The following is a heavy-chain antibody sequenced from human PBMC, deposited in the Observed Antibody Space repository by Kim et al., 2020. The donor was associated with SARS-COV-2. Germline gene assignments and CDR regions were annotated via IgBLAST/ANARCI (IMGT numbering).Heavy chain of an antibody. J-gene: IGHJ4*02. CDR2: SSNT. D-gene: IGHD2-2*01. Sequence: SSNTDYADPVKGRFTISRDNAKNSLYLQMNSLRAEDTAVYYCARGGYQFEYWGQGTLVTVSS. CDR3: ARGGYQFEY. V-gene: IGHV3-11*05.